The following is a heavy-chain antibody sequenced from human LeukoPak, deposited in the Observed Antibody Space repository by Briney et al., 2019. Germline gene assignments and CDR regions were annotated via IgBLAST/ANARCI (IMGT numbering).Heavy chain of an antibody. CDR1: GGSISSYY. CDR3: ARFNYEGGYFDY. Sequence: SETLSLTCTVSGGSISSYYWSWIRQPPGKGLEYIGYIYTSGSTNYNPSLKSRVTVSVDTYKNQFSLKLSSVTAADTAVYYCARFNYEGGYFDYWGQGTLVTVSS. V-gene: IGHV4-4*09. J-gene: IGHJ4*02. CDR2: IYTSGST. D-gene: IGHD4-11*01.